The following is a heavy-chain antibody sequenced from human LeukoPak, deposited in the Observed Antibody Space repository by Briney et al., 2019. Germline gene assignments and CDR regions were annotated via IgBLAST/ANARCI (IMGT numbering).Heavy chain of an antibody. CDR3: ARAELLTPTQWFDP. J-gene: IGHJ5*02. Sequence: GASVKVSCKASGGTFISYAISWVRQAPGQGLEWMGGIIPIFGTANYAQKFQGRVTITADESTSTAYMELSSLRSEDTAVYYCARAELLTPTQWFDPWGQGTLVTVSS. CDR2: IIPIFGTA. V-gene: IGHV1-69*13. CDR1: GGTFISYA. D-gene: IGHD2-21*02.